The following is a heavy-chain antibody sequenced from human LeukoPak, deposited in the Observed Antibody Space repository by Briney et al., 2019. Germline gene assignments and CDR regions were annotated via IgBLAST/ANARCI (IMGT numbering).Heavy chain of an antibody. J-gene: IGHJ4*02. CDR2: IIPIFGTA. Sequence: GASVKVSCKASGGTFSSYAISWVRQAPGQGLEWMGGIIPIFGTANYAQKFQGRVTITADESTSTAYMELSSLRSEDTAVCYCARGVVIAPQTFDYWGQGTLVTVSS. V-gene: IGHV1-69*13. D-gene: IGHD2-21*01. CDR3: ARGVVIAPQTFDY. CDR1: GGTFSSYA.